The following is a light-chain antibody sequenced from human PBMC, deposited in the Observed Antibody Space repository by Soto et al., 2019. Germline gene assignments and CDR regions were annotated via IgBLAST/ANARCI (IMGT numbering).Light chain of an antibody. CDR1: SSDVGGYNS. CDR3: KSYTTRGTYV. J-gene: IGLJ1*01. V-gene: IGLV2-14*03. CDR2: DVS. Sequence: QSVLTQPASVSGSPGQSITISCTGTSSDVGGYNSVSWYQHHPGKAPKLMIYDVSNRSSGVSSRFSGSKSDNTASLTISGLQAEDEADYYCKSYTTRGTYVFGTGTKVTGL.